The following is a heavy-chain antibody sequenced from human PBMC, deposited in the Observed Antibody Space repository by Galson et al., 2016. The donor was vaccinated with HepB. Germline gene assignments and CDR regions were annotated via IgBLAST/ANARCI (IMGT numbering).Heavy chain of an antibody. CDR1: GFNFRNYH. Sequence: SLRLSCAGSGFNFRNYHMNWVRQTPGKGLEWVSSISSGSAYKYYADSVKGRFSIFRDNAKNSLYLQMNSLRVVDTAVYYCARPRDNFGHAIDIWGQGAMVTVSS. CDR2: ISSGSAYK. V-gene: IGHV3-21*01. D-gene: IGHD1-20*01. J-gene: IGHJ3*02. CDR3: ARPRDNFGHAIDI.